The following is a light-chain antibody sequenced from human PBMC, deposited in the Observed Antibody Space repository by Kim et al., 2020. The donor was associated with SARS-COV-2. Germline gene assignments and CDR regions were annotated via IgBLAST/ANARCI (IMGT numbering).Light chain of an antibody. CDR1: QRINNW. Sequence: DIQMTQSQSSVSASVGDRVTIICRASQRINNWLVWYQQKPGKAPKLLIYAASTLQSGVPSRFSGSGSGTDFTLTISNLQPEDFATYYCQQANSFPHTFGQGTKLEI. CDR3: QQANSFPHT. V-gene: IGKV1-12*01. J-gene: IGKJ2*01. CDR2: AAS.